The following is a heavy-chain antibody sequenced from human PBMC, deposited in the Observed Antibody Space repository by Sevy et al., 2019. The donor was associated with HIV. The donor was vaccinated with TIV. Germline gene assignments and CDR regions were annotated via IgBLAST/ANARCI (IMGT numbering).Heavy chain of an antibody. Sequence: GGSLRLSCVASGFTFSDYYMSWIRQAPGKGLEWVSYISSSSSYTNYADSVKGRFTISRDNAKNSLYLQMNSLRADDTAGYYCAGDTGSGSALGYYYYMDVWGKGTTVTVSS. CDR2: ISSSSSYT. J-gene: IGHJ6*03. CDR3: AGDTGSGSALGYYYYMDV. CDR1: GFTFSDYY. V-gene: IGHV3-11*06. D-gene: IGHD3-10*01.